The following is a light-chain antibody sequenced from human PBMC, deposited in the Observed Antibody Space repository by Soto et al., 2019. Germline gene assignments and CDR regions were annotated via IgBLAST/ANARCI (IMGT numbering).Light chain of an antibody. J-gene: IGKJ4*01. Sequence: EIVLTQSPGTLSLSPGEGATLSCRASQTVTNNYLTWYQQKPGQAPRLVIYGASSRATGIPDRFSGSGSGTAFTLTISRLEPEDFAVYYCQQHGTSPLTFGGGTKVEIK. V-gene: IGKV3-20*01. CDR2: GAS. CDR1: QTVTNNY. CDR3: QQHGTSPLT.